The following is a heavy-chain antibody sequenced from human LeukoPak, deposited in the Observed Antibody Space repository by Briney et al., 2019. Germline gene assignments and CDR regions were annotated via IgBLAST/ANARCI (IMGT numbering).Heavy chain of an antibody. V-gene: IGHV1-8*03. CDR3: ARGRSTGYPYYFEY. CDR1: GYTFTSYD. D-gene: IGHD5-12*01. CDR2: VNANRGST. J-gene: IGHJ4*02. Sequence: ASVKVSCKASGYTFTSYDINWVPHAPGQGLEWMGGVNANRGSTGYAQKFQGRVTITRNTSISTAYMELSGLRSEDTAVYYCARGRSTGYPYYFEYWGQGTLVTVSS.